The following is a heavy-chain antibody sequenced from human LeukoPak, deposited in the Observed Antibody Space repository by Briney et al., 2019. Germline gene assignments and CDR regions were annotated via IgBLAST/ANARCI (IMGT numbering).Heavy chain of an antibody. J-gene: IGHJ3*02. CDR1: GFTFSPHA. CDR3: AKALQGRIWGIYSHASDI. V-gene: IGHV3-23*01. CDR2: ISGRDGTT. D-gene: IGHD3-16*01. Sequence: GGSLRLSCAASGFTFSPHAMSGVRQAPGKGLEWVSVISGRDGTTYYADSVKGRFTISRDNSKNTLYLQMDSLRAEDTAVYYCAKALQGRIWGIYSHASDIWGQGTMVTVSP.